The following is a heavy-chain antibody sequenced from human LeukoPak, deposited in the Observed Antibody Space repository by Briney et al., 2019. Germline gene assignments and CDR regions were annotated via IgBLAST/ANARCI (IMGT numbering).Heavy chain of an antibody. CDR3: ARAGGARNLAFDY. J-gene: IGHJ4*02. CDR1: GGSISSYY. Sequence: PSETLSLTCTVSGGSISSYYWSWIRQPPGKGLEWIGYIYYSGSTNYNPSLKSRVTISVDTSKNQFSLKLSSVTAADTAVYYCARAGGARNLAFDYWGQGTLVTVSP. D-gene: IGHD1-14*01. V-gene: IGHV4-59*01. CDR2: IYYSGST.